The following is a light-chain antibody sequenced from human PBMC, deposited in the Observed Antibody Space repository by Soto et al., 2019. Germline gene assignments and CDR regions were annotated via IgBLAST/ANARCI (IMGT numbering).Light chain of an antibody. Sequence: DIQLTQSPSFLTASVGDRVIITCRASQGISSYLAWYQQKPGKAPKLLIYAASTLQSGVPSGFSGSGSGTEFTLTISSLQPEDFANYYCQQFNSFPLTFGGGTKVEIK. CDR3: QQFNSFPLT. CDR1: QGISSY. CDR2: AAS. V-gene: IGKV1-9*01. J-gene: IGKJ4*01.